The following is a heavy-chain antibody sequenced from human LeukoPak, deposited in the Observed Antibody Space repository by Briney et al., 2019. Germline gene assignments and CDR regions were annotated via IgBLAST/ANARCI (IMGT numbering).Heavy chain of an antibody. Sequence: SETLSLTCTVSGGSISSYYWSWIRQPPGKGLEWIGYVYYSGSTNYNPSLKSRVTISVDTSKNQFSLKLSSVTAADTAVYYCARAGDIVVVPAAVQTRNNWFDPWGQGTLVTVSS. J-gene: IGHJ5*02. CDR1: GGSISSYY. V-gene: IGHV4-59*12. D-gene: IGHD2-2*01. CDR3: ARAGDIVVVPAAVQTRNNWFDP. CDR2: VYYSGST.